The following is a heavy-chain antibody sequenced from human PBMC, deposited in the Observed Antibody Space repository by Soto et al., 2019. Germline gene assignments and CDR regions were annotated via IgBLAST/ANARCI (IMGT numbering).Heavy chain of an antibody. V-gene: IGHV1-18*01. Sequence: QVQLXXXXXEVKRPGASVKVSCKTSGYTFSNYGITWVRQAPGQPLEWLGWISLYSDGTNYAQKFQGRVSMTTDTSTTTAYMELRSLRSDDTAVYYCARVVPGAEAWFGPWGQGTLVTVSS. J-gene: IGHJ5*02. D-gene: IGHD2-2*01. CDR2: ISLYSDGT. CDR1: GYTFSNYG. CDR3: ARVVPGAEAWFGP.